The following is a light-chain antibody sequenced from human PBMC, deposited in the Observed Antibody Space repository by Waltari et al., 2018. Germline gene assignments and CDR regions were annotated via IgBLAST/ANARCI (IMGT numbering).Light chain of an antibody. Sequence: DIQMTQSPSSLSASVGDRVTITCRAIQSISSYLNWYQQKPGKAPKLLMYSASSLQSGVPSRFSGSGSWTDFTLTISSLQPEDFATYYCQQSYSTPWTFGQGTKVEIK. J-gene: IGKJ1*01. V-gene: IGKV1-39*01. CDR2: SAS. CDR1: QSISSY. CDR3: QQSYSTPWT.